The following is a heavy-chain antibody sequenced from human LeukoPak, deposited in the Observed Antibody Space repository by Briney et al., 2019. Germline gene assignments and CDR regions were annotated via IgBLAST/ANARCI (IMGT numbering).Heavy chain of an antibody. V-gene: IGHV1-8*01. CDR1: GYTFTSYD. Sequence: GASVKVSCKASGYTFTSYDINWVRRATGQGLEWMGWMNPNSGNTGYAQKFQGRVTMTRNTSISTAYMELSSLRSEDTAVYYCASSYGRDYNWFDPWGQGTLVTVSS. CDR2: MNPNSGNT. D-gene: IGHD4-17*01. CDR3: ASSYGRDYNWFDP. J-gene: IGHJ5*02.